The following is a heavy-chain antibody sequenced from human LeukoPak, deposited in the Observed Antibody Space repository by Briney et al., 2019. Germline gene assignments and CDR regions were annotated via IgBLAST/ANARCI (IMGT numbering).Heavy chain of an antibody. CDR3: ARAYSRSRFDY. D-gene: IGHD6-6*01. J-gene: IGHJ4*02. CDR1: GYTFATYW. V-gene: IGHV5-10-1*01. CDR2: IDPSDSYN. Sequence: GESLKISCKGSGYTFATYWISWVRQMPGKGLEWMGTIDPSDSYNNYSPSFQGHVTISADKSISTAYLQWSSLKASDTAMYYCARAYSRSRFDYWGQGTLVTVSS.